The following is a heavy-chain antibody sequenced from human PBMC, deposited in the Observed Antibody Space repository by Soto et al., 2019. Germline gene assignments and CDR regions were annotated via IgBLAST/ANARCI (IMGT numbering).Heavy chain of an antibody. CDR2: FSDTGGDT. Sequence: GGSLRLSCAASGFTFSTYAMSWVRQAPGKGLEWVSGFSDTGGDTYYADSVKGRFTISRDNSKNTLYLQMNSLRAEDTAVYFCAKDPRGPDYWGRGTRVTVSS. CDR1: GFTFSTYA. J-gene: IGHJ4*02. V-gene: IGHV3-23*01. CDR3: AKDPRGPDY. D-gene: IGHD1-26*01.